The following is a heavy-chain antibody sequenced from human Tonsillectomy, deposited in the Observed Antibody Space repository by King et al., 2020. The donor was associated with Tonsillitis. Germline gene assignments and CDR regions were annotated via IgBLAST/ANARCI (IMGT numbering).Heavy chain of an antibody. V-gene: IGHV3-49*04. CDR2: IRSKAYGGTT. Sequence: VQLVESGGALVQPGQSLRHSCTASGFTFGDYAISWVRQAPGEGLEWLGFIRSKAYGGTTECAASVQGRFTISRDDSKSIAYLQMNSLKTEDTAVYYCTRAPAGPNKNDYWGQGTLVTVSS. D-gene: IGHD2-2*01. J-gene: IGHJ4*02. CDR1: GFTFGDYA. CDR3: TRAPAGPNKNDY.